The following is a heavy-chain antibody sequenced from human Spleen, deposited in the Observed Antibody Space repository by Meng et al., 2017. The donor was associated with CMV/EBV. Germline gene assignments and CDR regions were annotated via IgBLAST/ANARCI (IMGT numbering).Heavy chain of an antibody. CDR1: GDSFSSNYW. Sequence: SCAISGDSFSSNYWWSWVRQAPGKGLEWIGEMHHSGATTYNPSLKSRVTFSLDGSKTEFSLKLTSVTAADTAVYHCTRNGHYSLDSWSQGTLVTVSS. CDR2: MHHSGAT. V-gene: IGHV4-4*02. D-gene: IGHD3-22*01. J-gene: IGHJ4*02. CDR3: TRNGHYSLDS.